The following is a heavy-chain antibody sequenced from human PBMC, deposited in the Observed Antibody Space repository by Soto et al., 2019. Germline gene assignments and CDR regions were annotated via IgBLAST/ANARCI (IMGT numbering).Heavy chain of an antibody. Sequence: PGESVKISCKGSEYSFTSYWIAWLLQKPGKGLEWMWIIYPGDSDTRYSPSFQGQVTISADKSISTAYLQWSSLKASDSGMYYCAGRRFLEWLPDYWGQGTLVTVSS. CDR3: AGRRFLEWLPDY. V-gene: IGHV5-51*01. CDR2: IYPGDSDT. J-gene: IGHJ4*02. CDR1: EYSFTSYW. D-gene: IGHD3-3*01.